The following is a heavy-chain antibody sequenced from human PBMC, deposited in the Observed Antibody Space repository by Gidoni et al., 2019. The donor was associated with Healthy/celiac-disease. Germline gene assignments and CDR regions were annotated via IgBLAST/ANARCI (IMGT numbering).Heavy chain of an antibody. CDR3: ARGRGAAGTPSGDY. CDR2: ISSSGSTI. Sequence: QVQLVESGEGLVKPGVSLRRSCAASGCTSRDYYLSWFRQAAGKVLECVSYISSSGSTIYYADSVKGRFTISRDNAKNSLYLPMNSLRAEDTAVYYCARGRGAAGTPSGDYWGQGTLVTVSS. J-gene: IGHJ4*02. CDR1: GCTSRDYY. V-gene: IGHV3-11*01. D-gene: IGHD6-13*01.